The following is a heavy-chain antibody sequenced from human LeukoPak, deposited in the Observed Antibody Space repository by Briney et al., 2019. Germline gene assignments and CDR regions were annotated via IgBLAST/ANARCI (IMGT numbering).Heavy chain of an antibody. CDR3: ARDGGQVDYWFDP. Sequence: NPSETLSLTCTVSGGSISSYYWSWIRQPPGKGLEWIGYIYYSGSTNYNPSLKSRVTISVDTSKNQFSLKLSSVTAADTAVYYCARDGGQVDYWFDPWGQGTLVTVSS. D-gene: IGHD2-15*01. CDR2: IYYSGST. J-gene: IGHJ5*02. V-gene: IGHV4-59*01. CDR1: GGSISSYY.